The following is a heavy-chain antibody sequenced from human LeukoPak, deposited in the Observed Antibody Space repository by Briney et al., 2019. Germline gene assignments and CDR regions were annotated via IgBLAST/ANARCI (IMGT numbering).Heavy chain of an antibody. Sequence: SETLSLTCTVSGGSISSYYWSWIRQPPGKGLEWIGYIFYTGSTNYNPSLKSRVTISVLTSKNQFSLKLSSVTAADTAVYYCARVEDSGYDYRGRFDPWGQGTLVTVSS. CDR1: GGSISSYY. CDR3: ARVEDSGYDYRGRFDP. D-gene: IGHD5-12*01. CDR2: IFYTGST. J-gene: IGHJ5*02. V-gene: IGHV4-59*12.